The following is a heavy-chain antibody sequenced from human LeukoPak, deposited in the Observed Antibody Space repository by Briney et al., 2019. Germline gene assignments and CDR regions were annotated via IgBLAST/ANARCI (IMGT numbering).Heavy chain of an antibody. CDR2: INPNSGGA. J-gene: IGHJ4*02. Sequence: ASVKVSCKASGYTFTGYYMHWVRQAPGQGLEWMGWINPNSGGANYAQKLQGRVTMTRDTSISTAYMELSRLRSDDTAVYYCARSTVVGGSCDYWGQGTLVTVSS. CDR1: GYTFTGYY. D-gene: IGHD4-23*01. V-gene: IGHV1-2*02. CDR3: ARSTVVGGSCDY.